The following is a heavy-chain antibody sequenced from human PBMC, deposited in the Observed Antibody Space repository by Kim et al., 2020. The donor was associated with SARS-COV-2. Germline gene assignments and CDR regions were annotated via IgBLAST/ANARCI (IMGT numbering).Heavy chain of an antibody. J-gene: IGHJ6*02. V-gene: IGHV3-64D*06. CDR1: GFTFSSYA. Sequence: GGSLRLSCSASGFTFSSYAMHWVRQAPGKGLEYVSAISSNGGSTYYADSVKGRFTISRDNSKNTLYLQMSSLRAEDTAVYYCVKDPGCSSTSCYSPYYYYGMDVWGQGTTVTVSS. CDR2: ISSNGGST. CDR3: VKDPGCSSTSCYSPYYYYGMDV. D-gene: IGHD2-2*02.